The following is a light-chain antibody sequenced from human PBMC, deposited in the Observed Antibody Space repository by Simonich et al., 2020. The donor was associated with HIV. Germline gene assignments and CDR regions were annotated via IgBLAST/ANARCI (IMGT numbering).Light chain of an antibody. CDR1: SGHSSYA. J-gene: IGLJ2*01. Sequence: QLVLTQSPSASASLGASVKLTCTLSSGHSSYALAWPQQQPEKGPRYLMKLNSDGSHSKGDGNPDSFSGSSSGAERYLTISSRQSEDEADYYCQTWGTGIVVFGGGTKLTVL. CDR3: QTWGTGIVV. CDR2: LNSDGSH. V-gene: IGLV4-69*01.